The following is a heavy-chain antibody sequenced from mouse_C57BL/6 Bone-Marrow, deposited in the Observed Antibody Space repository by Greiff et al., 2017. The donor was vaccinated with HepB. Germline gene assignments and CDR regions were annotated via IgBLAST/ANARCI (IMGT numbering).Heavy chain of an antibody. CDR1: GFTFSSYG. V-gene: IGHV5-6*02. CDR2: ISSGGSYT. Sequence: DVMLVESGGDLVKPGGSLKLSCAASGFTFSSYGMSWVRQTPDKRLEWVATISSGGSYTYYPDSVKGRFTISRDNAKNTLYLQMSSLKSEDTAMYYCALYYYGSSYWYFDVWGTGTTVTVSS. D-gene: IGHD1-1*01. CDR3: ALYYYGSSYWYFDV. J-gene: IGHJ1*03.